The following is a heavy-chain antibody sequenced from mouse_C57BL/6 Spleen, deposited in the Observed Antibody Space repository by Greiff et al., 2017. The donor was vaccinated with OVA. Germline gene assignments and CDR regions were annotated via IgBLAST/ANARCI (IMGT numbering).Heavy chain of an antibody. CDR1: GYTFTSYW. Sequence: QVQLQQPGAELVRPGSSVKLSCKASGYTFTSYWMHWVKQRPIQGLEWIGNIDPSDSETHYNQKFKDKATLTVDKSSSTAYMQLSSLTSEDSAVYYCARPRYYCSSYYFDYWGQGTTLTVSS. CDR3: ARPRYYCSSYYFDY. CDR2: IDPSDSET. D-gene: IGHD1-1*01. V-gene: IGHV1-52*01. J-gene: IGHJ2*01.